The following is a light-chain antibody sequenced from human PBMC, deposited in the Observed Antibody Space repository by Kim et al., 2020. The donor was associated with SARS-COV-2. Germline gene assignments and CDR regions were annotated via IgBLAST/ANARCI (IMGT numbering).Light chain of an antibody. V-gene: IGLV3-10*01. CDR1: ALPKKY. J-gene: IGLJ3*02. CDR3: YSTDSSGNHFWV. Sequence: SYELTQPPSVSVSPGQTARITCSGGALPKKYTYWSQQKSGQAPVLVIYEDSKRPSGIPERFSASSSGTMATLTISGAQVEDEADYYCYSTDSSGNHFWVFGGGTQLTVL. CDR2: EDS.